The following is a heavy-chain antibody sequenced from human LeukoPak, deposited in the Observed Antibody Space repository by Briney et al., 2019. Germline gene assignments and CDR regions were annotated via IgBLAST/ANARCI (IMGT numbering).Heavy chain of an antibody. CDR2: IYYCGST. D-gene: IGHD6-6*01. J-gene: IGHJ4*02. Sequence: SETLSLTCTVSGGSISSSSYYWGWIRQPPGKGLEWIGSIYYCGSTYYNPSLKSRVTISVDTSKNQFSLKLSSVTAADTAVYYCARANSSPIGVFDYWGQGTLVSVSS. V-gene: IGHV4-39*07. CDR1: GGSISSSSYY. CDR3: ARANSSPIGVFDY.